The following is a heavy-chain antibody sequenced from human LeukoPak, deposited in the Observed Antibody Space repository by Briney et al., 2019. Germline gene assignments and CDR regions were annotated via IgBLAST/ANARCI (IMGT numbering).Heavy chain of an antibody. CDR3: ARHSHCVSDCPPSFDS. J-gene: IGHJ4*02. Sequence: PGGSLRLSCAASGFTFSSYGMHWVRQAPGKGLEWVAVISYDGRNKYHGDSVKGRFTISRDNAKNTLYLQMNSLRAEDTAVYYCARHSHCVSDCPPSFDSWGQGTLVTVSS. CDR2: ISYDGRNK. D-gene: IGHD2-21*02. CDR1: GFTFSSYG. V-gene: IGHV3-30*03.